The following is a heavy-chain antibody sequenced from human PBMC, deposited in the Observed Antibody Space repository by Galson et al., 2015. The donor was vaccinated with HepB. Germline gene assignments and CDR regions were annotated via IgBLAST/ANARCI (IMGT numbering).Heavy chain of an antibody. V-gene: IGHV1-8*01. Sequence: SVKVSCKASGYTFTSYDINWVRQATGQGLEWMGWMNPNSGNTGYAQKFQGRVTMTRNTSISTAYMELSSLRSEDTAVYYCARPSCRRYYYDSSGYYCYYGMDVWGQGTTVTVSS. CDR3: ARPSCRRYYYDSSGYYCYYGMDV. J-gene: IGHJ6*02. D-gene: IGHD3-22*01. CDR1: GYTFTSYD. CDR2: MNPNSGNT.